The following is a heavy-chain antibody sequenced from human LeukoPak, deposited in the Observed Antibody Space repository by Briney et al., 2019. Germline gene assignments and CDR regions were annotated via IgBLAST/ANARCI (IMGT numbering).Heavy chain of an antibody. CDR3: ARAVTSTEGY. D-gene: IGHD4-17*01. Sequence: PGGSLRLSCAASGFFFSNYWMTWVRQAPGKGLEWVASINDGGSGKYYVDSVKGRFTISRDNAQKSLYLEMHSLRAEDTAVYYCARAVTSTEGYWGQGTLVTVSS. CDR1: GFFFSNYW. J-gene: IGHJ4*02. CDR2: INDGGSGK. V-gene: IGHV3-7*03.